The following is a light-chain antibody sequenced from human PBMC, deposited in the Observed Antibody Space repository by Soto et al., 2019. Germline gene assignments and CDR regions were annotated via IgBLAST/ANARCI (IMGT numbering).Light chain of an antibody. V-gene: IGKV3-20*01. J-gene: IGKJ1*01. CDR1: QTVNSDY. CDR2: ATS. Sequence: EIVLTQSPGTLSLSPGETATLSCRASQTVNSDYLAWFQQRPGQAPRLLIFATSRRATDIPDRFSGSGSGTDFTLAIRRLEPEDFAVYYCHQFDYSPRTFGQGTKVDIK. CDR3: HQFDYSPRT.